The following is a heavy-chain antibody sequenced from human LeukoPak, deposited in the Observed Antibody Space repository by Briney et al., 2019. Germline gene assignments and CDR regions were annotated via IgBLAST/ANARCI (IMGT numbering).Heavy chain of an antibody. CDR3: ARAGRGRWGLPHYFDY. V-gene: IGHV4-34*01. CDR1: GGSFSGYY. CDR2: INHSGST. Sequence: SETLSLTCAVYGGSFSGYYWSWIRQPPGKGLEWIGEINHSGSTNYNPSLMSRVTISVDTSKNQFSLKLSSVTAADTAVYYCARAGRGRWGLPHYFDYWGQGTLVTVSS. J-gene: IGHJ4*02. D-gene: IGHD1-26*01.